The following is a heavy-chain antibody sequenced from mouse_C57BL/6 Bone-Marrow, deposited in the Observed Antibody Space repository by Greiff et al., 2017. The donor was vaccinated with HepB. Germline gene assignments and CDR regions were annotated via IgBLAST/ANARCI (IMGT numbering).Heavy chain of an antibody. CDR3: ARRNYGNYLYYAMDY. J-gene: IGHJ4*01. Sequence: VQLQESGGDLVKPGGSLKLSCAASGFTFSSYGMSWVRQTPDKRLEWVATISSGGSYTYYPDSVKGRFTISRDNAKNTLYLQMSSLKSEDTAMYYCARRNYGNYLYYAMDYWGQGTSVTVSS. V-gene: IGHV5-6*01. CDR1: GFTFSSYG. D-gene: IGHD2-1*01. CDR2: ISSGGSYT.